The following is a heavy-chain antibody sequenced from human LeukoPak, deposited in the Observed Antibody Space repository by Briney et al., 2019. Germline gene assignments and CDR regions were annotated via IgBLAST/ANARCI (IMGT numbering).Heavy chain of an antibody. Sequence: PSETLSLTCTVSGGSMTSGGYSWSWIRQPPGKGLEWIGHVHYSGTAYYNPSLQSRLTISIDTSKSQFSLNLNSVTAADTAAYFCARLDSYDAISFDLWGQGTMVTVSS. V-gene: IGHV4-30-4*07. D-gene: IGHD4/OR15-4a*01. CDR3: ARLDSYDAISFDL. J-gene: IGHJ3*01. CDR1: GGSMTSGGYS. CDR2: VHYSGTA.